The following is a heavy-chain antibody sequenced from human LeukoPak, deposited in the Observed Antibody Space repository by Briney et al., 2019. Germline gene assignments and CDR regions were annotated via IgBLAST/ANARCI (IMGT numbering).Heavy chain of an antibody. J-gene: IGHJ3*02. D-gene: IGHD4-17*01. CDR1: GFTFDDYA. CDR3: ARSHDGDEDAFDI. Sequence: RTGGSLRLSCAASGFTFDDYAMSWVRQAPGKGLEWVSGINWNGGSTGYADSVKGRFTISRDNAKNSLYLQMNSLRAEDTALYYCARSHDGDEDAFDIWGQGTMVTVSS. V-gene: IGHV3-20*04. CDR2: INWNGGST.